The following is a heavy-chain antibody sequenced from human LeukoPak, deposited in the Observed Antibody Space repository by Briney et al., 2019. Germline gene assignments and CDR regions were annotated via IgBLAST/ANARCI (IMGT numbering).Heavy chain of an antibody. V-gene: IGHV4-31*03. CDR2: IYYSGST. CDR3: ARGYSSGWPDAFDI. CDR1: GGSISSGGYY. D-gene: IGHD6-19*01. Sequence: KSSQTLSLTCTVSGGSISSGGYYWSWIRQHPGKGLEWIGYIYYSGSTYYNPSLKSRVTISVDTSKNQFSLKLSSVTAADTAVYYCARGYSSGWPDAFDIWGQGTMVTVSS. J-gene: IGHJ3*02.